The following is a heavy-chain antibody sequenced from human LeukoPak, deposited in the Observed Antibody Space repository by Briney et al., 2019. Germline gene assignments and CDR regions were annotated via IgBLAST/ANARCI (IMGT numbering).Heavy chain of an antibody. D-gene: IGHD3-10*01. CDR3: ATLLWFGEFDY. CDR2: ASPNNGGT. CDR1: GYMSTGFF. J-gene: IGHJ4*02. V-gene: IGHV1-2*02. Sequence: ASVNVSCKTSGYMSTGFFIHWVRQAPGQGLEWMGSASPNNGGTSYAQRFQGRVNMTSDTSTRIAYLQLSGLRFDDTAVYYCATLLWFGEFDYWGQGTPVTGS.